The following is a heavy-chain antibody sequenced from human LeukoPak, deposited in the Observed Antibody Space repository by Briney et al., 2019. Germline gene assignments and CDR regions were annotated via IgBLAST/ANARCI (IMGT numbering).Heavy chain of an antibody. J-gene: IGHJ4*02. CDR2: IISDGSSI. CDR3: ARGHVAGADLHWDY. V-gene: IGHV3-74*01. CDR1: DLSFSSRW. D-gene: IGHD6-19*01. Sequence: GGSLRLSCATSDLSFSSRWMHWVRQAPGKGLVWVSRIISDGSSISYADSVKGRFTISRDNAKNTVYLQMNSLRAEDTAVYYCARGHVAGADLHWDYWGQEALVTVSS.